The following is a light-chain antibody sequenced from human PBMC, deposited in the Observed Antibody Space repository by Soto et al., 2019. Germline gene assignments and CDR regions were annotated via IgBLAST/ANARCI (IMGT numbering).Light chain of an antibody. CDR3: QQYGNSPGIT. J-gene: IGKJ5*01. CDR1: QGVGSKY. Sequence: EIALTQSPGTLSLSPGERATLSCRASQGVGSKYLAWYQQKPGQAPRLLFYAASSRATGIPDRFSGSGSGTDFTLTISRLESEDFAVYYCQQYGNSPGITFGQGTRLEIK. V-gene: IGKV3-20*01. CDR2: AAS.